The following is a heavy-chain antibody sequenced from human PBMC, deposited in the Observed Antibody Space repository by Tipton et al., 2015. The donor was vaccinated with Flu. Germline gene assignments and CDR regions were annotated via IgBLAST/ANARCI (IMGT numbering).Heavy chain of an antibody. CDR2: IYYSGST. V-gene: IGHV4-59*08. D-gene: IGHD6-6*01. CDR1: GGSISSYY. CDR3: ARHLEYSSSWGHDYYYGMDV. J-gene: IGHJ6*02. Sequence: TLSLTCTVSGGSISSYYWSWIRQPPGKGLEWIGYIYYSGSTNYNPSLKSRVTTSVDTSKNQFSLKLSSVTAADTAVYYCARHLEYSSSWGHDYYYGMDVWGQGPTVTVSS.